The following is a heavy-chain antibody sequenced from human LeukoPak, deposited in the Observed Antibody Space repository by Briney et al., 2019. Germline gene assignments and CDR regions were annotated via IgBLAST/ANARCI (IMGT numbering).Heavy chain of an antibody. J-gene: IGHJ4*02. V-gene: IGHV3-7*01. CDR2: INQDGSEK. D-gene: IGHD2-21*01. CDR3: VRIRGYFDLLSTFDH. Sequence: GGSLRLSCAASGFTFSTHWMSWIRQAPGKGLEWLANINQDGSEKYYVDSVKGRFTISRDNAKKSLYLHMESLRADHTAVYYCVRIRGYFDLLSTFDHSGQGSLVTVSS. CDR1: GFTFSTHW.